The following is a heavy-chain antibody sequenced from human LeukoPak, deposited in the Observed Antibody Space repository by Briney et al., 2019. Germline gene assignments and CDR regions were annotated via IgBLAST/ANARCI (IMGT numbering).Heavy chain of an antibody. J-gene: IGHJ4*02. Sequence: GGSLRLSCAVSELTFSNYAMSWVRQAPGKGLEWVSIISGNSAYTHYADSVKGRFTISRDNSKNTLYLQMNSLRAEDTAVYYCAKGRDCTKGVCRNFDYWGQGALVTVCS. CDR1: ELTFSNYA. D-gene: IGHD2-8*01. CDR2: ISGNSAYT. V-gene: IGHV3-23*01. CDR3: AKGRDCTKGVCRNFDY.